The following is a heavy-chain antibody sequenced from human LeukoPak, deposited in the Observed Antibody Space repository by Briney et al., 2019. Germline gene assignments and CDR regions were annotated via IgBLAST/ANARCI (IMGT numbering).Heavy chain of an antibody. CDR3: ARGYFWAIAVAGYYFDY. CDR2: VYYSEGT. D-gene: IGHD6-19*01. Sequence: SETLSLTCTVSGGSISSYYWNWFRQPPGKGLEWIGDVYYSEGTNYNPSLKSRVTISVDTSKNQFSLKLSSVTAADTAVYYCARGYFWAIAVAGYYFDYWGQGTLVTVSS. V-gene: IGHV4-59*01. J-gene: IGHJ4*02. CDR1: GGSISSYY.